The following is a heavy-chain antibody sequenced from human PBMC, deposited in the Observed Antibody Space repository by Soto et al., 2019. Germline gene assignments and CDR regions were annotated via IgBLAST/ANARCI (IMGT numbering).Heavy chain of an antibody. CDR3: ARVGYSSGWYPYYGMDV. V-gene: IGHV3-48*02. CDR1: GGSISSSN. J-gene: IGHJ6*02. D-gene: IGHD6-19*01. CDR2: ISSSSSTI. Sequence: ETLSLTCAVSGGSISSSNWWSWVRQAPGKGLEWVSYISSSSSTIYYADSVKGRFTISRDNAKNSLYLQMNSLRDEDTAVYYCARVGYSSGWYPYYGMDVWGQGTTVTVSS.